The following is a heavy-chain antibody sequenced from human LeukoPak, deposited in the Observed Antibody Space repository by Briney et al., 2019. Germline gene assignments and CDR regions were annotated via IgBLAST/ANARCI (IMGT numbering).Heavy chain of an antibody. V-gene: IGHV1-69*05. J-gene: IGHJ4*02. Sequence: GASVKVSCKASGGTFSSYAISWVRQAPGQGLEWMGGIIPIFGTANYAQKFQGRVTITTDESTSTAYMELSSLRSEDTAVYYCARRTYYYDSSGHGGFDYWGQGTLVTISS. CDR3: ARRTYYYDSSGHGGFDY. CDR2: IIPIFGTA. CDR1: GGTFSSYA. D-gene: IGHD3-22*01.